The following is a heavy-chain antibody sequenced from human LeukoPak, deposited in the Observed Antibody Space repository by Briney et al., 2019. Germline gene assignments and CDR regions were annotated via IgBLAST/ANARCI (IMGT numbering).Heavy chain of an antibody. V-gene: IGHV1-46*01. Sequence: ASVKVSCKAFGYTFTSNYMHWVRQAPGQGPEWMVVISPSGGSTTYAQKFQGRVTLTRDMSTSTDYLELSRLRSDDTAVYYCARGPYYFDYWGQGTLVTVSS. CDR2: ISPSGGST. CDR1: GYTFTSNY. J-gene: IGHJ4*02. CDR3: ARGPYYFDY.